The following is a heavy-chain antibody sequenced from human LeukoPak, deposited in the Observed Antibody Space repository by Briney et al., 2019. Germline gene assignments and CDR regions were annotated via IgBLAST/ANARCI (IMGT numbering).Heavy chain of an antibody. D-gene: IGHD3-3*01. V-gene: IGHV1-69*06. CDR1: GGTFSSYG. Sequence: SVKVSCKASGGTFSSYGFSWVRQAPGQGLEWMGGIIPFFDTVNYAQKFQGRVTITADKFTSTVYMELSSLRSEDTAVYYCARARGYDFWSGYYSNWFDPWGQGTLVTVSS. J-gene: IGHJ5*02. CDR3: ARARGYDFWSGYYSNWFDP. CDR2: IIPFFDTV.